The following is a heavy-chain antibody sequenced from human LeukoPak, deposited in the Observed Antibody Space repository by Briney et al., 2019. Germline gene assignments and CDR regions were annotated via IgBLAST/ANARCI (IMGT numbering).Heavy chain of an antibody. D-gene: IGHD6-13*01. CDR3: ARDYAAAADY. CDR1: GFTFSSYS. CDR2: ISSSSSTI. J-gene: IGHJ4*02. V-gene: IGHV3-48*04. Sequence: HPGGSLRLSCAASGFTFSSYSMNWVRQAPGKGLEWVSYISSSSSTIYYADSVKGRFTISRDNAKNSLYLQMNSLRAEDTAVYYCARDYAAAADYWGQGTLVTVSS.